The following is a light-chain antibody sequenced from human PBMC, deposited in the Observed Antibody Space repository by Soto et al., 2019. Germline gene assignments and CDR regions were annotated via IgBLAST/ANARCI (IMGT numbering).Light chain of an antibody. CDR1: QSVSSN. J-gene: IGKJ4*01. V-gene: IGKV3D-15*01. Sequence: IVMTQSPATLSVPPGERVTLSCRASQSVSSNLAWYQQKPGQAPRLLIYGASARATGIPDRFSGSGSGTEFTLAISSLQSEDFAVYYCQQYDNWPPLTFGGGTKVDIK. CDR3: QQYDNWPPLT. CDR2: GAS.